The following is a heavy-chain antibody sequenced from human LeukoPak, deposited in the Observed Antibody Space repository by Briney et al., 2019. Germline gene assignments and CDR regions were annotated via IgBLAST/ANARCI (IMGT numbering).Heavy chain of an antibody. CDR3: ARGDVFIDYFDY. J-gene: IGHJ4*02. CDR2: IWYDGSNK. V-gene: IGHV3-33*01. CDR1: GFTFSSYG. D-gene: IGHD2-21*01. Sequence: GGSLRLSCAASGFTFSSYGMHWVRQAPGKGLEWVAVIWYDGSNKYYADSVKGRFTISRDNSKNTLYLQMNSLRAEDTAVYYCARGDVFIDYFDYWGQGTLVTVSS.